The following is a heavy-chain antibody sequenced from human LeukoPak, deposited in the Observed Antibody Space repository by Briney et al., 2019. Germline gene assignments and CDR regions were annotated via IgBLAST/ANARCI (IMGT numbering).Heavy chain of an antibody. CDR3: ARGIPYTGAYCGGDCYFPEYYFDY. CDR1: GGSISSSSYY. D-gene: IGHD2-21*02. Sequence: PSETLSLTCTVSGGSISSSSYYWGWIRQPPGKGLEWIGSIYYSGSTYYNPSLKSRVTISVDTSKNQFSLKLSSVTAADTAVYYCARGIPYTGAYCGGDCYFPEYYFDYWGQGTLVTVSS. J-gene: IGHJ4*02. V-gene: IGHV4-39*01. CDR2: IYYSGST.